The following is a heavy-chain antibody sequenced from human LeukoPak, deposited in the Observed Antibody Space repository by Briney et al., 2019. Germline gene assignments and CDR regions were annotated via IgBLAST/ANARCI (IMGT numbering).Heavy chain of an antibody. CDR3: ARGERRFDY. V-gene: IGHV3-21*01. J-gene: IGHJ4*02. CDR1: GFTFSSYG. Sequence: PGGSLRLSCAASGFTFSSYGMSWVRQAPGKGLEWVSSISSSSSYIYYADSVKGRFTISRDNAKNSLYLQMNSLRAEDTAVYYCARGERRFDYWGQGTLVTVSS. D-gene: IGHD6-25*01. CDR2: ISSSSSYI.